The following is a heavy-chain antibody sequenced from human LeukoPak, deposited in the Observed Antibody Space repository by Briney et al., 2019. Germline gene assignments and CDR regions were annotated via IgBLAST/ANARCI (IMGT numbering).Heavy chain of an antibody. CDR3: TRLLHDSRGYYYFDY. CDR2: VYYSGSP. V-gene: IGHV4-39*01. D-gene: IGHD3-22*01. J-gene: IGHJ4*01. Sequence: SETLSLTCTVSGGSISNRSYYWGWIRQPPGKRLEWTGSVYYSGSPYHNPSLKSRVTMSVDTSKNQFSLKLNSVTAADTAVYFCTRLLHDSRGYYYFDYWGQGTLATVSS. CDR1: GGSISNRSYY.